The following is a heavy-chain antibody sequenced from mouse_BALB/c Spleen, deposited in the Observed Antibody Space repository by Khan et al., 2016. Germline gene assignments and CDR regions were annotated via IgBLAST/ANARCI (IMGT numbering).Heavy chain of an antibody. CDR2: ISDGGSYT. D-gene: IGHD2-4*01. J-gene: IGHJ3*01. CDR1: GFTFSDYY. V-gene: IGHV5-4*02. CDR3: ASEGLRRGFAY. Sequence: EVELVESGGGLVKPGGSLKLSCAASGFTFSDYYMYWVRQTPAKRLEWVATISDGGSYTYYPDRVKGRFTISRDNAKNNLYLQMSRLKSEDTAMYYCASEGLRRGFAYWGQGTLVTVSA.